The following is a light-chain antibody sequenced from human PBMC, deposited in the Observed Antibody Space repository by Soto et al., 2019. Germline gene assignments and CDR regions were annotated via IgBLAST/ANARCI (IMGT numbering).Light chain of an antibody. Sequence: EIVLTQSPVTLSLSPGERATLSCRASQSVSSYLAWYQQKPGQAPRLLIYDASNRATGSPARFSGSGSGTAFTLTIDNLEPEDFAVYYCQQRSNWPPITFGQGTRLEIK. CDR1: QSVSSY. CDR2: DAS. V-gene: IGKV3-11*01. CDR3: QQRSNWPPIT. J-gene: IGKJ5*01.